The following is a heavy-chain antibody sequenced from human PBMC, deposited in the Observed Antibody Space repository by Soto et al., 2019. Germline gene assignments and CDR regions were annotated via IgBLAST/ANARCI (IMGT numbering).Heavy chain of an antibody. D-gene: IGHD6-13*01. V-gene: IGHV4-4*02. CDR1: GGSISSSNW. CDR2: IYHSGST. CDR3: AGGSIAAAGYFDY. Sequence: QLQLQESGPGLVKPSGTLSLTCAVSGGSISSSNWWRWVRQPPGKGLEGIGEIYHSGSTNYNPSLNNRVSIPVDKSKNQFSLKLSSVTAADTAVYYGAGGSIAAAGYFDYWGQGTLFSVSA. J-gene: IGHJ4*02.